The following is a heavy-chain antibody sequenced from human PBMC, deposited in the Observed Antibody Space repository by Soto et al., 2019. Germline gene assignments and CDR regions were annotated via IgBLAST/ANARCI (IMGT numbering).Heavy chain of an antibody. D-gene: IGHD5-12*01. J-gene: IGHJ4*02. CDR2: ISGSCGST. CDR3: AKDGPLVEMATKILTRAIDY. CDR1: GFTFSSYA. Sequence: GGSLRLSCAASGFTFSSYAMSWVRQAPGKGLEWVSAISGSCGSTYYADSVKGRFTISRDNSKNTLYLQMNSLRAEDTAVYYCAKDGPLVEMATKILTRAIDYWGQGTLVTVSS. V-gene: IGHV3-23*01.